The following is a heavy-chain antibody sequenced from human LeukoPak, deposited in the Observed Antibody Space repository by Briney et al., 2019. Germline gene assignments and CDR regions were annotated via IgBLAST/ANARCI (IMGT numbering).Heavy chain of an antibody. V-gene: IGHV1-18*01. CDR2: ISAYNGNT. J-gene: IGHJ5*02. D-gene: IGHD2-2*01. Sequence: ASVKVSCKASGYTFTSYGISWVRQAPGQGLEWMGWISAYNGNTNYAQKLQGRVTMTTDTSTSTAYMELRSPRSDNTAVYYCARSEGGSVSTSCYRCGWFDPWGQGTLVTVSS. CDR1: GYTFTSYG. CDR3: ARSEGGSVSTSCYRCGWFDP.